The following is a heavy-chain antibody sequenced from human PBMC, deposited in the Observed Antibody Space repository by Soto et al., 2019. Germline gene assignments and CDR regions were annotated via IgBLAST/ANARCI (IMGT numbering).Heavy chain of an antibody. CDR3: AKALGYCISTSCFYGMDV. CDR2: ISGSGGST. CDR1: GFTFSSYA. J-gene: IGHJ6*02. D-gene: IGHD2-2*01. Sequence: GGSLRLSCAASGFTFSSYAMSWVRQAPGKGLEWVSAISGSGGSTYYADSVKGRFTISRDNSKNTLYLQMNSLRAEDTAVYYCAKALGYCISTSCFYGMDVWGQGTTVTVSS. V-gene: IGHV3-23*01.